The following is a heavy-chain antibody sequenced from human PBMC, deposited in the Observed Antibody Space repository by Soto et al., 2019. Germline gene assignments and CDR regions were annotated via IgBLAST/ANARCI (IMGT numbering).Heavy chain of an antibody. V-gene: IGHV1-18*01. J-gene: IGHJ6*02. CDR2: ISAYNGNT. CDR1: GYTFTSYG. CDR3: ARYEGYYSGGSCYSHYYGMDV. D-gene: IGHD2-15*01. Sequence: ASVKVSCKASGYTFTSYGISWVRQAPGQGLEWMGWISAYNGNTNYAQKLQGRVTMTTDTSTSTAYMELRSLRSDDTAVYYCARYEGYYSGGSCYSHYYGMDVWGQGTTVTVSS.